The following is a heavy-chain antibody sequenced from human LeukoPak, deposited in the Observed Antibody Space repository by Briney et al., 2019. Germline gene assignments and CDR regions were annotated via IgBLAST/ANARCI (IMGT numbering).Heavy chain of an antibody. CDR1: GGSISSGGYY. CDR3: ARAARYCSSTSCYLGWFDP. D-gene: IGHD2-2*01. V-gene: IGHV4-31*03. Sequence: SQTLSLTCTVSGGSISSGGYYWSWIRQHPGKGLEWIGYIYYSGSTYYNPSLKGRVTISVDTSKNQFSLKLSSVTAADTAVYYCARAARYCSSTSCYLGWFDPWGQGTLVTVSS. J-gene: IGHJ5*02. CDR2: IYYSGST.